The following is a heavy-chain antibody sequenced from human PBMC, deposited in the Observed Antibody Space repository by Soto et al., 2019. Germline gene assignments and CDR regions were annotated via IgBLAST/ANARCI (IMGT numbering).Heavy chain of an antibody. Sequence: PSETLSLTCAVYGGSFSGYYWSWIRQPPGKGLEWIGEINHSGSTNYNPSIKSRVTISVDTSKNQFSLKLSSVTAADTAVYYCARPGFRGTNGVLSLNYYYYYGMDVWGQGTTVTVSS. CDR1: GGSFSGYY. CDR3: ARPGFRGTNGVLSLNYYYYYGMDV. J-gene: IGHJ6*02. D-gene: IGHD2-8*01. CDR2: INHSGST. V-gene: IGHV4-34*01.